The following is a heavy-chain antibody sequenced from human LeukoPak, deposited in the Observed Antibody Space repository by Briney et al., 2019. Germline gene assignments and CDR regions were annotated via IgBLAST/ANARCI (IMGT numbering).Heavy chain of an antibody. J-gene: IGHJ4*02. V-gene: IGHV4-4*07. Sequence: SETLSLTCTVSGGSISSYYWTWIRQPAGKGLEWIGRIYTTGTTNYNPSLRSRVTMSVDTSKNQFSLKLRSVTAADTAVYYCARDPGNWYSDYWGQGTLVTVSS. CDR2: IYTTGTT. CDR1: GGSISSYY. D-gene: IGHD6-13*01. CDR3: ARDPGNWYSDY.